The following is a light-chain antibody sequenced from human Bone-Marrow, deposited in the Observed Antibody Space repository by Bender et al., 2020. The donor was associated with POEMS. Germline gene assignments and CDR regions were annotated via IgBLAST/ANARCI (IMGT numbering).Light chain of an antibody. V-gene: IGLV2-8*01. CDR1: TNDVGGYNY. J-gene: IGLJ2*01. Sequence: QSALTQPPSASGSPGQSVTISCTGTTNDVGGYNYVSWYQQHPGKAPKLMISEVTKRPSGVPDRFSGSKSGNTASLTVSGLQAEDEADYYCCSFADVDSIVFGGGTKVTVL. CDR2: EVT. CDR3: CSFADVDSIV.